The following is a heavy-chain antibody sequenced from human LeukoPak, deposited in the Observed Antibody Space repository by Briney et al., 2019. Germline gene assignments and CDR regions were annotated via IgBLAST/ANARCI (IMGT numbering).Heavy chain of an antibody. Sequence: GESLKISCKGSGYTFTGYYMHWVRQAPGQGLEWMGRINPNSGGTNYAQKFQGRVTMTRDTSISTAYMELSRLRSDDTAVYYCASPRLPMTTVTTHWGYAFDIWGQGTMVTVSS. D-gene: IGHD4-17*01. CDR2: INPNSGGT. CDR3: ASPRLPMTTVTTHWGYAFDI. V-gene: IGHV1-2*06. CDR1: GYTFTGYY. J-gene: IGHJ3*02.